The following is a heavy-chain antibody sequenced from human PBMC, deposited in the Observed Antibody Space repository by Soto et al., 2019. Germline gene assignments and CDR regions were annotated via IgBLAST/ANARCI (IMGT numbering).Heavy chain of an antibody. D-gene: IGHD3-3*01. CDR1: GFTFSSYA. Sequence: PGGSLRLSCAGSGFTFSSYAMHWVRQAPGKGLEWVAVISYDGSNKYYADSVKGRFTISRDNSKNTLYLQMNSLRAEDTAVYYCARDRALLEWLSDYYFDYWGQGTLVTVSS. CDR2: ISYDGSNK. J-gene: IGHJ4*02. V-gene: IGHV3-30-3*01. CDR3: ARDRALLEWLSDYYFDY.